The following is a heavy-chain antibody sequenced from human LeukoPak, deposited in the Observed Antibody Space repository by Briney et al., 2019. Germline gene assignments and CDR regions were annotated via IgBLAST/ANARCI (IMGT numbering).Heavy chain of an antibody. CDR1: GGSISSYY. V-gene: IGHV4-59*05. D-gene: IGHD5-12*01. Sequence: SETLSLTCTVSGGSISSYYWSWIRQPPGKGLEWIGSIYYSGSTYYNPSLKSRVTISVDTSKNQFSLKLSSVTAADTAVYYCARHALRGFYFDYWGQGTLVTVSS. CDR3: ARHALRGFYFDY. CDR2: IYYSGST. J-gene: IGHJ4*02.